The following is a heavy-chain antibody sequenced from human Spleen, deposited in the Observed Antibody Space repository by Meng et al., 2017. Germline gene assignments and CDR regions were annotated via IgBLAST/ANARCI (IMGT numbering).Heavy chain of an antibody. V-gene: IGHV4-34*01. CDR1: GGSFSDYY. CDR3: ARGPTTMAHDFDY. Sequence: QRPLQQLGEGLLKPSETLSLTCVVSGGSFSDYYWSWIRQPPGKGLEWIGEINHSGSTNYNPSLESRATISVDTSQNNLSLKLSSVTAADSAVYYCARGPTTMAHDFDYWGQGTLVTVSS. CDR2: INHSGST. J-gene: IGHJ4*02. D-gene: IGHD4-11*01.